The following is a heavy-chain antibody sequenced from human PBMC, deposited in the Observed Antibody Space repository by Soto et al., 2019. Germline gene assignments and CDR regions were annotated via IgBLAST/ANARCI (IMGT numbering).Heavy chain of an antibody. J-gene: IGHJ5*02. V-gene: IGHV4-59*08. CDR3: ARHANCSSTSCYRWWFDP. CDR1: GGSISSYY. Sequence: SETLSLTCTVSGGSISSYYWSWIRQPPGKGLEWIGYIYYSGSTNYNPSLKSRVTISVDTSKNQFSLKLSSVTAADTAVYYCARHANCSSTSCYRWWFDPWGQGTLVTVSS. CDR2: IYYSGST. D-gene: IGHD2-2*02.